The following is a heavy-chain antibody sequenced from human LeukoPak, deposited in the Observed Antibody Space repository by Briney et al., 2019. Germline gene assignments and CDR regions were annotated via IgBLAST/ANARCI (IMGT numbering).Heavy chain of an antibody. Sequence: SQTLSLTCTVSGGSISSGDYYWSWIRQPPGKGLEWIGYIYYSGSTYYNPSLKSRVTISVDTSKNQFSLKLSSVTAADTAVYYCARVKSSSFFFTFDYWGQGTLVTVSS. CDR1: GGSISSGDYY. CDR2: IYYSGST. D-gene: IGHD6-6*01. J-gene: IGHJ4*02. CDR3: ARVKSSSFFFTFDY. V-gene: IGHV4-30-4*01.